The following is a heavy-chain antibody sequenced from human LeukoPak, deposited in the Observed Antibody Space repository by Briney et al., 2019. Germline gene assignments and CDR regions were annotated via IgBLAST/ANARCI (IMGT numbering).Heavy chain of an antibody. CDR3: FHKAQTGTTNS. Sequence: GGSLRLSCAASGFTFSSYSMNWVRQAPGKGLEWVSYISSSSSTIYYADSVKGRFTISRDNAKNSLYLQMNSLRAEDTAMYYCFHKAQTGTTNSCGQGTLGTVSS. V-gene: IGHV3-48*04. D-gene: IGHD1-1*01. CDR2: ISSSSSTI. CDR1: GFTFSSYS. J-gene: IGHJ4*02.